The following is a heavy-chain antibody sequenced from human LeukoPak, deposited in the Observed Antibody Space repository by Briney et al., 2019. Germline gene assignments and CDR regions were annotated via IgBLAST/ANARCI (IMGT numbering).Heavy chain of an antibody. CDR1: GFTFSSYA. Sequence: GGSLRLSCAASGFTFSSYAMSWVRQAPGKGLEWVSGLSGSGSKTYYADSVKGRFTISRDNSKSTLFLQMNNLRAEDTAIYYCASSYTAGWNGYFQHWGQGTLVTVSS. J-gene: IGHJ1*01. CDR2: LSGSGSKT. V-gene: IGHV3-23*01. D-gene: IGHD1-1*01. CDR3: ASSYTAGWNGYFQH.